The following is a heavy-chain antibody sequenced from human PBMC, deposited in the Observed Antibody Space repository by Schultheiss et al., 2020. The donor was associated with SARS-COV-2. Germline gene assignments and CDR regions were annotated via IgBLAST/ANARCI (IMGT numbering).Heavy chain of an antibody. J-gene: IGHJ6*02. CDR1: GGSISSTSGDYY. CDR2: IYYSGST. D-gene: IGHD2-2*01. CDR3: ARACSSTSCRPGLYYYYYGMDV. V-gene: IGHV4-30-4*01. Sequence: LRLSCTVSGGSISSTSGDYYWTWIRQSPGKGLEWIGYIYYSGSTYYNPSLKSRVTISVDTSKNQFSLKLSSVTAADTAVYYCARACSSTSCRPGLYYYYYGMDVWGQGTTVTVSS.